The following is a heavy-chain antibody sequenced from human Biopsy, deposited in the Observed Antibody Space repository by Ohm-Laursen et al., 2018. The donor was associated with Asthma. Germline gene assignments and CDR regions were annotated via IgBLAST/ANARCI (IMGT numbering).Heavy chain of an antibody. CDR3: ARGVDRVTGLLDHFDS. J-gene: IGHJ4*02. Sequence: GTLSLTWAVYGGSFSNYYWTWIRQPPGKGLEWIGEINHRGSTNYNPSLKSRVTLSVDTSKNQFSVKLRSVTAADTAVYYCARGVDRVTGLLDHFDSWGQGTLVTVSS. CDR2: INHRGST. V-gene: IGHV4-34*01. D-gene: IGHD2-21*02. CDR1: GGSFSNYY.